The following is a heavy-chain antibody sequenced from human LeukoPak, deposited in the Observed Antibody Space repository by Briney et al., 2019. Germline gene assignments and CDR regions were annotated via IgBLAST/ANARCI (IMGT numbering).Heavy chain of an antibody. CDR2: IGASGEST. CDR1: GFTFSVAA. Sequence: GGSLRLSCAASGFTFSVAAMTWVRQAPGKGLEWVSLIGASGESTYYADSVKGRFIISRDNSKNTLSLQRNSRRVEDTAMYFCAKDIQLSTWGLGTMLTVSS. V-gene: IGHV3-23*01. D-gene: IGHD5-24*01. CDR3: AKDIQLST. J-gene: IGHJ3*01.